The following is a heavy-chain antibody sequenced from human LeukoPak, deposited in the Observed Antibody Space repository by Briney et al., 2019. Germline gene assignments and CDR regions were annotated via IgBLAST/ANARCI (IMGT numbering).Heavy chain of an antibody. D-gene: IGHD1-26*01. V-gene: IGHV3-23*01. CDR3: ARSLEWVTDY. CDR2: ISGSGGST. CDR1: GFTFSSYA. J-gene: IGHJ4*02. Sequence: GGSLRLSCAASGFTFSSYAMSWVRQAPGKGLEWVSAISGSGGSTYYADSVKGWFTISRDNAKNSLYLQMNSLRAEDTAVYYCARSLEWVTDYWGQGTLVTVSS.